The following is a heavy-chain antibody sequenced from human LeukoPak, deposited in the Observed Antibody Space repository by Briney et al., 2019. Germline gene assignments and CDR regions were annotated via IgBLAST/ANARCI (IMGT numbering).Heavy chain of an antibody. Sequence: PGGSLRLSCAASGFTFSSYGMHWVRQAPGKGLEWVAFIRYDGSNKYYADSVKGRFTISRDNSKNTLYLQMNSLRAEDTAVYYCAKGMSQGYGDYDAFDIWGQGTMVTVSS. V-gene: IGHV3-30*02. CDR2: IRYDGSNK. J-gene: IGHJ3*02. D-gene: IGHD4-17*01. CDR1: GFTFSSYG. CDR3: AKGMSQGYGDYDAFDI.